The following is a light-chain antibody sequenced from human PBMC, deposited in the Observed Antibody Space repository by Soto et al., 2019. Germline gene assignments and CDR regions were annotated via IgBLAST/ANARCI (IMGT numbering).Light chain of an antibody. CDR3: SSYSSTATLEV. CDR1: SSNIGSNY. J-gene: IGLJ3*02. V-gene: IGLV1-51*01. CDR2: DNN. Sequence: QSVLTQPPSVSAAPGQKVTISCSGSSSNIGSNYVYWYQQLPGTAPKLLIYDNNKRPSGIPDRFSGSKSGTSATLGITGLQAEDEADYYCSSYSSTATLEVFGGGTKLTVL.